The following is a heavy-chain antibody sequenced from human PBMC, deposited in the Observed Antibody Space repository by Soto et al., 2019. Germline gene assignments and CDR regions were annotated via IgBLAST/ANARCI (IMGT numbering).Heavy chain of an antibody. CDR3: ARAPKQLYSSGGGGAFDI. CDR2: INPSGGST. D-gene: IGHD6-19*01. Sequence: ASVKVSCKASGYTFTSYYMHWVRQAPGQGLEWMGIINPSGGSTSYAQKFQGRVNMTRDTSTSTVYMELSSLRSEDTAVYYCARAPKQLYSSGGGGAFDIWGQG. J-gene: IGHJ3*02. CDR1: GYTFTSYY. V-gene: IGHV1-46*01.